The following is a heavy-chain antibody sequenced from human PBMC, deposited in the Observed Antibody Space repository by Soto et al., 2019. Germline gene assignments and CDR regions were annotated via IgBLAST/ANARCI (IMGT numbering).Heavy chain of an antibody. J-gene: IGHJ4*02. Sequence: EVQLLESGGGLVQPGGSLRLSCAASGCTFGSYAMTWVRQAPGKGLEWVSAISGGGDSTYYADSVQGRVTISRDNSTTRLYRQKNGLIAEDTAVYYCAKVGARYCSGGRCYFHYWGQGTLVTVSS. CDR2: ISGGGDST. CDR3: AKVGARYCSGGRCYFHY. D-gene: IGHD2-15*01. CDR1: GCTFGSYA. V-gene: IGHV3-23*01.